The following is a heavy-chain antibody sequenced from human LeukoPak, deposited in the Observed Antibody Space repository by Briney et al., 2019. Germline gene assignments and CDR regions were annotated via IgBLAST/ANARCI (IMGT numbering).Heavy chain of an antibody. CDR3: ARRGSGWSD. D-gene: IGHD6-19*01. V-gene: IGHV4-34*01. CDR1: GGSFSGYY. CDR2: IDHSGST. J-gene: IGHJ4*02. Sequence: SETLSLSCAVYGGSFSGYYWSWIRQPPGKGLEWIGEIDHSGSTNYNPSLKSRVTISVDTSNNQFSLKLTSVTAADTAVYYCARRGSGWSDWGQGTLVTVSS.